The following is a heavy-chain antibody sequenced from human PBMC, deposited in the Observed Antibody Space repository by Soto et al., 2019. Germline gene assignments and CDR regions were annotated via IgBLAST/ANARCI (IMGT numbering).Heavy chain of an antibody. CDR2: IDPSDSYT. V-gene: IGHV5-10-1*01. CDR1: GYNFTSYW. D-gene: IGHD6-13*01. CDR3: ARHNRYSSSPDAFDI. Sequence: GESLKISCKGSGYNFTSYWISWVRQMPGKGLEWMGRIDPSDSYTNYSPSFQGHVTISADKSISTAYLQWSSLKASDTAMYYCARHNRYSSSPDAFDIWGQGTMVTVSS. J-gene: IGHJ3*02.